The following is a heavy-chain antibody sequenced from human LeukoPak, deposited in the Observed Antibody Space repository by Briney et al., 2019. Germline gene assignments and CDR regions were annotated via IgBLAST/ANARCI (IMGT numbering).Heavy chain of an antibody. Sequence: GGSLRLSCAASGFTFSSHGMSWVRQAPGKGLEWVANIKQDGSEKYYVDSVKGRFTISRDNAKNSLYLQMNSLRAEDTAVYYCARESGPAADYWGQGTLVTVSS. V-gene: IGHV3-7*01. D-gene: IGHD6-25*01. CDR3: ARESGPAADY. CDR1: GFTFSSHG. CDR2: IKQDGSEK. J-gene: IGHJ4*02.